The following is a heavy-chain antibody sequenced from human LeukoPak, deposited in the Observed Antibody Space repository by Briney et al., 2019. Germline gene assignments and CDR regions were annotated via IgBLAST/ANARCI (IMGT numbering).Heavy chain of an antibody. D-gene: IGHD1-7*01. CDR1: GYTFTGYY. Sequence: ASVKLSCKASGYTFTGYYMHWVRQAPGQGLEWMGRINLNSGGINSAQKFQGRATTTRDTSISTAYMELSRLRSDDTAVYYCARGGNWNYVFDYWGQGTLVTVSS. CDR2: INLNSGGI. CDR3: ARGGNWNYVFDY. J-gene: IGHJ4*02. V-gene: IGHV1-2*06.